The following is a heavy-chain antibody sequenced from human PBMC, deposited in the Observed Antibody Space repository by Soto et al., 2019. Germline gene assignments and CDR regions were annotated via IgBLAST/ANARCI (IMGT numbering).Heavy chain of an antibody. J-gene: IGHJ3*02. CDR1: GGSISSYY. CDR2: IYYSGST. D-gene: IGHD6-19*01. V-gene: IGHV4-59*01. CDR3: ARAGYSSGWYGWGPSDHEAFDI. Sequence: SETLSLTCTVSGGSISSYYWSWIRQPPGKGLEWIGYIYYSGSTNYNPSLKSRVTISVDTSKNQFSLKLSSVTAADTAVYYCARAGYSSGWYGWGPSDHEAFDIWGQGTMVTVSS.